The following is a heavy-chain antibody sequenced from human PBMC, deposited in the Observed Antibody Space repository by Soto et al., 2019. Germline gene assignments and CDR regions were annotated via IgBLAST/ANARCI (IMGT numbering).Heavy chain of an antibody. CDR1: GYTFTGYY. Sequence: ASEKVSCKASGYTFTGYYMHWLRQAPGQGLEWMGWITPNSADTSYAQKFQGWVTKTRDTSITTAYMELRRLRSEDTAVYYCASDRVRGVVVGDYGMDVWGQGTTVSVSS. V-gene: IGHV1-2*04. CDR2: ITPNSADT. CDR3: ASDRVRGVVVGDYGMDV. J-gene: IGHJ6*02. D-gene: IGHD2-15*01.